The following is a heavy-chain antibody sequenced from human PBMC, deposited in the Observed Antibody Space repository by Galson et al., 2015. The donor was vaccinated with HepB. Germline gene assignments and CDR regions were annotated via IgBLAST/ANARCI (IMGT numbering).Heavy chain of an antibody. CDR1: GDSISSTYW. J-gene: IGHJ4*02. CDR3: ARGGISGGGYGLGY. CDR2: IYHSGST. Sequence: SETLSLTCAVSGDSISSTYWWTWVRQPPGKGLEWIGEIYHSGSTNYNQSLKGRVPESIDKPKNQFSLSLNFVTAAHTAVYFCARGGISGGGYGLGYWGQGTLVTVSS. D-gene: IGHD2-15*01. V-gene: IGHV4-4*02.